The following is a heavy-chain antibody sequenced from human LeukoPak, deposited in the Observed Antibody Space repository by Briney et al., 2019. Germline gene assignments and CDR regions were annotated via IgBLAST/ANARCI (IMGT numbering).Heavy chain of an antibody. CDR3: ARRRHYDFWSGYYRDNWFDP. CDR2: IYYSGSA. Sequence: SETLSLTCTVSGGSISAYYWSWIRQPPGKGLEWIGYIYYSGSASYNPSLKSRVTISVDTSKNQFSLKLSSVTAADTAVYYCARRRHYDFWSGYYRDNWFDPWGQGTLVTVSS. V-gene: IGHV4-59*12. CDR1: GGSISAYY. D-gene: IGHD3-3*01. J-gene: IGHJ5*02.